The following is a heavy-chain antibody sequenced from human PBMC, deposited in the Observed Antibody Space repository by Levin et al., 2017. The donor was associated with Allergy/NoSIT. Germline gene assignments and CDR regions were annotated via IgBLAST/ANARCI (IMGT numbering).Heavy chain of an antibody. Sequence: SGPTLVKPTQTLTLTCTFSGFSLGTTGMRVSWIRQPPGKALEWLARIDWDDDKFYRTSLKTRLTIFKDTSKNQVVLIMTNMGPVDTATYYCARDVIAAPGTFGYWGQGTLVTVSS. CDR3: ARDVIAAPGTFGY. D-gene: IGHD6-13*01. CDR2: IDWDDDK. V-gene: IGHV2-70*04. CDR1: GFSLGTTGMR. J-gene: IGHJ4*02.